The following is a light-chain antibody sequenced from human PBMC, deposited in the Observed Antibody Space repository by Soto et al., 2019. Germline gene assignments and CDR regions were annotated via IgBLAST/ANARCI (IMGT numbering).Light chain of an antibody. V-gene: IGKV1-5*01. J-gene: IGKJ5*01. Sequence: DSVTIPCLASHNIRNWLAWYQQKPGKAPNPLIYDASSLKSGVPARFSGSGSGTEFTLTISSLQSEDFAIYYCQQYNNWPPITFGQGTRLEIK. CDR2: DAS. CDR1: HNIRNW. CDR3: QQYNNWPPIT.